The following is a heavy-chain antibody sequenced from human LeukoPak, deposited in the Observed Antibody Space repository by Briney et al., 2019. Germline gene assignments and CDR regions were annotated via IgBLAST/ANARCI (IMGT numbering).Heavy chain of an antibody. CDR3: AREYCSGGSCYSSRYFQH. CDR2: ISGSGGST. D-gene: IGHD2-15*01. V-gene: IGHV3-23*01. Sequence: GGSLRLSCAASGFTFSSYAMSWVRQAPGKGLEWVSAISGSGGSTYYADSVKGRFTTSRDNAKNSLYLQMNSLRDEDTAVYYCAREYCSGGSCYSSRYFQHWGQGTLVTVSS. CDR1: GFTFSSYA. J-gene: IGHJ1*01.